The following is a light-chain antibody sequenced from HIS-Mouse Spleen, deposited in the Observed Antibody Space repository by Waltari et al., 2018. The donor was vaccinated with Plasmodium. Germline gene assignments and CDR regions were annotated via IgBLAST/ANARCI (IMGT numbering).Light chain of an antibody. CDR2: EDN. CDR3: YSTDSSGNHRV. J-gene: IGLJ3*02. CDR1: ALPKKY. Sequence: SYELTQPPSVSVSPGQTARITCSGDALPKKYAYWYQKKSAQAPVLVMYEDNKRPSGIPERFAGSSSGTMATLTISGAQVEDEADYYCYSTDSSGNHRVFGGGTKPTVL. V-gene: IGLV3-10*01.